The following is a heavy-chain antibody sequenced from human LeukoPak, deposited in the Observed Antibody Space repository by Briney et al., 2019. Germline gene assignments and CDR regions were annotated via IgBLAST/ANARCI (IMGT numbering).Heavy chain of an antibody. CDR1: GFTVTSFA. CDR3: AALYDSSGYGDY. D-gene: IGHD3-22*01. CDR2: IVAGSGNT. Sequence: GTSVKVSCKASGFTVTSFAMQWVRQARGQRLEWIGWIVAGSGNTNYAQKFQERVTITRDMSTSTAYMELSSLRSEDTAVYYCAALYDSSGYGDYWGQGTLVTVSS. V-gene: IGHV1-58*02. J-gene: IGHJ4*02.